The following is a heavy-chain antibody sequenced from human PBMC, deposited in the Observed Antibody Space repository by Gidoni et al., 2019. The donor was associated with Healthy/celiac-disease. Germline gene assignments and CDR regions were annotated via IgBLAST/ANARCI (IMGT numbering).Heavy chain of an antibody. CDR1: GFTFSSYS. CDR3: ARDDLRYFDWLSAFDAFDI. V-gene: IGHV3-21*01. J-gene: IGHJ3*02. Sequence: EVQLVESGGGLVKPGGSLRLSCAASGFTFSSYSMNWVRQAPGKGLEWVSSISSSSSYIYYADSVKGRFTISRDNAKNSLYLQMNSLRAEDTAVYYCARDDLRYFDWLSAFDAFDIWGQGTMVTVSS. D-gene: IGHD3-9*01. CDR2: ISSSSSYI.